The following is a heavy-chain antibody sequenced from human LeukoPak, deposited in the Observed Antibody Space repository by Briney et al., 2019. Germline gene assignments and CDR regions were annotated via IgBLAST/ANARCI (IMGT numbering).Heavy chain of an antibody. Sequence: GGSLRLSCAASGNYWMHWVRQAPGKGLVWVSHINSDGSWTSYADSVKGRFTISKDNAKNTVYLQMNNLRAEGTAVYYCVSFYETYWGRGTLVTVSS. D-gene: IGHD2-2*01. J-gene: IGHJ4*02. V-gene: IGHV3-74*01. CDR2: INSDGSWT. CDR1: GNYW. CDR3: VSFYETY.